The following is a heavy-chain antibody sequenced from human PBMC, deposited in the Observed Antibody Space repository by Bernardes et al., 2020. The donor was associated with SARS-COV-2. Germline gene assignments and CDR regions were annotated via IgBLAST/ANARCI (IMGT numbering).Heavy chain of an antibody. V-gene: IGHV1-18*01. CDR1: GYTFTNYV. Sequence: ASVKVSCKASGYTFTNYVIGWVRQAPGQGLEWMGRISAYNGNTNYAQRFQGRVTMTADTSTSTAYMGVRRLRYDDTAVYYCAGRTALEYFQDWGQGTRVTVSS. CDR2: ISAYNGNT. J-gene: IGHJ1*01. CDR3: AGRTALEYFQD.